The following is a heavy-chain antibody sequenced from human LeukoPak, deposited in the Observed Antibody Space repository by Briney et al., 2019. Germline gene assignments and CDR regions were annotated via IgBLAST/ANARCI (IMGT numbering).Heavy chain of an antibody. Sequence: ASVNVSCKASGYTFTSYDINWVRQATGQGLEWMGWMNPNSGNTGYAQKFQGRVTMTRNTSISTAYMELSSLRSEDTAVYYCARGSYDSSANYAFDIWGQGTMVTVSS. J-gene: IGHJ3*02. CDR1: GYTFTSYD. V-gene: IGHV1-8*01. CDR3: ARGSYDSSANYAFDI. CDR2: MNPNSGNT. D-gene: IGHD3-22*01.